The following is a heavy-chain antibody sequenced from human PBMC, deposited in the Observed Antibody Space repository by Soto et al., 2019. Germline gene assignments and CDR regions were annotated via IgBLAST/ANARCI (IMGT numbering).Heavy chain of an antibody. V-gene: IGHV4-59*01. CDR2: IYYSGST. Sequence: PSETLSLTCTVSGGSISSYYWSWIRQPPGKGLGWIGYIYYSGSTNYNPSLKSRVTISVDTSKNQFSLKLSSVTAADTAVYYCARDVRSITIFGVVNYGMDVWGQGTTVTVSS. D-gene: IGHD3-3*01. CDR3: ARDVRSITIFGVVNYGMDV. J-gene: IGHJ6*02. CDR1: GGSISSYY.